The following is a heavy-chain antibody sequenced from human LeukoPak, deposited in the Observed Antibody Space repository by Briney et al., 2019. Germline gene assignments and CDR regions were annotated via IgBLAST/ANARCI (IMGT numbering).Heavy chain of an antibody. J-gene: IGHJ6*03. CDR3: ARVGGYSGYDLAFEHYYYYMDV. CDR2: ISSSGSYI. CDR1: GFTFSSYS. Sequence: GGSLRLSCAASGFTFSSYSMNWVRQAPGKGLEWVSSISSSGSYIYYADSVKGRFTISRDNAKNSLYLQMNSLRAEDTAVYYCARVGGYSGYDLAFEHYYYYMDVWGKGTTVTVSS. V-gene: IGHV3-21*01. D-gene: IGHD5-12*01.